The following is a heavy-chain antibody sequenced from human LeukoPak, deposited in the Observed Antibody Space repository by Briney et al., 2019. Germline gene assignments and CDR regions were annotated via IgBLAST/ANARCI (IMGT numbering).Heavy chain of an antibody. CDR3: ARGSSGQLDRWFDP. CDR2: IYYSGST. D-gene: IGHD3-22*01. V-gene: IGHV4-59*08. J-gene: IGHJ5*02. Sequence: SETLSLTCTVSGGSISSYYWSWIRQPPGKGLEWIGYIYYSGSTNYNPSLKSRVTMSVDTSKNQFSLKLSSVTAADTAVYYCARGSSGQLDRWFDPWGQGTLVTVSS. CDR1: GGSISSYY.